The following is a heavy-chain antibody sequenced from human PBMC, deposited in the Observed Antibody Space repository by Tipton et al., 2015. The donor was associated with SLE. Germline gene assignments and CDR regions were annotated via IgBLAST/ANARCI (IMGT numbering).Heavy chain of an antibody. Sequence: SLRLSCAASGFSFDDYAMHWVRQAPGKGLEGVAGIDWDSAYIAYEDSVEGRFTFSRDNAKKSLYLQMDSLRPDDTAFYYCVRVGTPDYYMDVWGKGTRVTVSS. V-gene: IGHV3-9*01. CDR3: VRVGTPDYYMDV. CDR1: GFSFDDYA. J-gene: IGHJ6*03. CDR2: IDWDSAYI. D-gene: IGHD7-27*01.